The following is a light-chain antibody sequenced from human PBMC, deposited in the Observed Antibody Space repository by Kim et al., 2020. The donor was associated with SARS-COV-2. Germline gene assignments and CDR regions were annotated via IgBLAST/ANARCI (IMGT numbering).Light chain of an antibody. V-gene: IGLV3-19*01. CDR1: SLRSYY. CDR2: GKN. Sequence: SSELTQDPAVSVALGQTVRITCQGDSLRSYYASWYQQKPGQAPVLVIYGKNNRPSGIPDRISGSSSGNTASLTITGAQAEDEADDYCNSRDSSGNHLVFG. CDR3: NSRDSSGNHLV. J-gene: IGLJ2*01.